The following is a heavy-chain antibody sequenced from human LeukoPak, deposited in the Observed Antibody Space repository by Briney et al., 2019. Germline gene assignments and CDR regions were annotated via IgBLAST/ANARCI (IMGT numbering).Heavy chain of an antibody. D-gene: IGHD6-19*01. J-gene: IGHJ5*02. V-gene: IGHV1-8*02. CDR3: ARGKQWLVEGDNWFDP. CDR2: MNPNNGNT. CDR1: GYTFTSYG. Sequence: ASVKVSCKASGYTFTSYGISWVRQATGQGLEWMGWMNPNNGNTGYAQKFQGRVTMTRNTSISTAYMELSSLRSEDTAVYYCARGKQWLVEGDNWFDPWGQGTLVTVSS.